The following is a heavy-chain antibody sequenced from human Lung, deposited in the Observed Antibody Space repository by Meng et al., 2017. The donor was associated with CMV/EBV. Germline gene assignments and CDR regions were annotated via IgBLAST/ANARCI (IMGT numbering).Heavy chain of an antibody. CDR3: ARDHNLGFDY. J-gene: IGHJ4*02. D-gene: IGHD1-1*01. V-gene: IGHV3-30-3*01. CDR2: ISYDGSNK. Sequence: GXSLKISCAASGFTFSSYAMHWVRQAPGKGLEWVAVISYDGSNKYYADSVKGRFTISRDNSKNTLYLQMNSLRAEDTAVYYCARDHNLGFDYWGQGTLVTVSS. CDR1: GFTFSSYA.